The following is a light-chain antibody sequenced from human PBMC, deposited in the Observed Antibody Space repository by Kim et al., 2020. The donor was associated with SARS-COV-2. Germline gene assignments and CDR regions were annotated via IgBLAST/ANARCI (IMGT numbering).Light chain of an antibody. J-gene: IGLJ2*01. Sequence: SYELTQPPSVSVSPGQTARITCSGDALPKQYAYWYQQKPGQAPVLMIYKDSERPSGIPERFSGSSSGTTVTLTISGVQAEDEADYYCQSADSSGTPLVVFGGGTQLTVL. CDR3: QSADSSGTPLVV. CDR1: ALPKQY. CDR2: KDS. V-gene: IGLV3-25*03.